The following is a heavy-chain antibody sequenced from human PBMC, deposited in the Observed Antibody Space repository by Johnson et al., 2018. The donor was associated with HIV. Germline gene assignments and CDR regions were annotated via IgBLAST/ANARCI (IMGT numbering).Heavy chain of an antibody. Sequence: VQLVESGGGVVQPGRSLRLSCAASGFTFSSYAMSWVRQAPGKGLEWVSAISGSGGSTYYADSVKGRFTISRDNSKNTLKLQMNSLRPEDTAVYYCAKGMGLSIGELSDAFHFWGLGTVVTVSS. CDR3: AKGMGLSIGELSDAFHF. J-gene: IGHJ3*01. CDR2: ISGSGGST. V-gene: IGHV3-23*04. D-gene: IGHD3-10*01. CDR1: GFTFSSYA.